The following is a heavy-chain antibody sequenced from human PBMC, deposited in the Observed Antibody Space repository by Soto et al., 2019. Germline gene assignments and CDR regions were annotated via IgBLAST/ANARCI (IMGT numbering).Heavy chain of an antibody. CDR2: INSDGSSA. CDR3: AKGVPSATRYFQH. D-gene: IGHD2-2*01. Sequence: VQLVESGGGLVQPGGSPRLSCAASGFSFSSYWMHWVRHAPGKGLVWVSRINSDGSSATYADSVKGRFTISRDNAKNTLYLQMNSLPPEDTAVYYCAKGVPSATRYFQHWGQGTLVTVSS. V-gene: IGHV3-74*01. J-gene: IGHJ1*01. CDR1: GFSFSSYW.